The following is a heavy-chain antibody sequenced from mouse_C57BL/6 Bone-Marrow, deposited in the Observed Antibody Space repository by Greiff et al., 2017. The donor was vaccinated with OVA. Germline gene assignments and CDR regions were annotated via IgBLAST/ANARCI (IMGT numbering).Heavy chain of an antibody. CDR3: AITTVVASFDY. J-gene: IGHJ2*01. CDR1: GYTFTSYG. CDR2: IYPRSGNT. Sequence: VKLMESGAELARPGASVKLSCKASGYTFTSYGISWVKQRTGQGLEWIGEIYPRSGNTYYNEKFKGKATLTADKSSSTAYMELRSLTSEDSAVYFCAITTVVASFDYWGQGTTLTVSS. V-gene: IGHV1-81*01. D-gene: IGHD1-1*01.